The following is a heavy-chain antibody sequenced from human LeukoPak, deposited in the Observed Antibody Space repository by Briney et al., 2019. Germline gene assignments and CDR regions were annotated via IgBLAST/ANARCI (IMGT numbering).Heavy chain of an antibody. Sequence: SVKVSCKASGGTFSSYAISWVRQAPGQGLEWIGGINPIFGTANYAQKFQGRVTITTDESTSTAYMELSSLRSEDTAVYYCAIHRTSPRNIAVAGSFDYWGQGTLVTVSS. CDR1: GGTFSSYA. CDR2: INPIFGTA. D-gene: IGHD6-19*01. CDR3: AIHRTSPRNIAVAGSFDY. J-gene: IGHJ4*02. V-gene: IGHV1-69*05.